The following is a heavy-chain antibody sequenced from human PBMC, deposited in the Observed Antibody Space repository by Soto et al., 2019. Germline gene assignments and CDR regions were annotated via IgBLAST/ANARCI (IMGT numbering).Heavy chain of an antibody. D-gene: IGHD2-21*01. Sequence: PSETLSLTCTVSGGSISSGDNYWSWIRQPPGKGLEWIGYIYYSGSTYYNPSLKSRVTISVDTSKNQFSLKLSSVTAADTAVYYCARVFSISAPDAFDIWGQGTMVTVSS. CDR1: GGSISSGDNY. J-gene: IGHJ3*02. V-gene: IGHV4-30-4*01. CDR2: IYYSGST. CDR3: ARVFSISAPDAFDI.